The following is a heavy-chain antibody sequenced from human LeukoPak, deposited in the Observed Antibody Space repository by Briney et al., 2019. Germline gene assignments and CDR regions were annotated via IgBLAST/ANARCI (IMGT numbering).Heavy chain of an antibody. J-gene: IGHJ4*02. Sequence: GESLKISCKGSGYSFTSYWIGWVRQMPGKGLEWMGIIYPGDSDTRCSPSFQGQVTISADKSISTAYLQWSSLKASDTAMYYCAGMDTAMGNGYDYWGQGTLVTVSS. V-gene: IGHV5-51*01. CDR1: GYSFTSYW. D-gene: IGHD5-18*01. CDR3: AGMDTAMGNGYDY. CDR2: IYPGDSDT.